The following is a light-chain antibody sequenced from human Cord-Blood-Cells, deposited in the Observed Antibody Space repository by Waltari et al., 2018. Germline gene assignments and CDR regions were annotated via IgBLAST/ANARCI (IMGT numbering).Light chain of an antibody. CDR2: AVS. CDR3: CSYAGSSTYV. J-gene: IGLJ1*01. CDR1: TRDVWRYNL. Sequence: QSSLTQPPSVSGSPGQSIPISFTGTTRDVWRYNLVSWYQQHPGKAPKLMIYAVSTRHSGVSNRFSGSKSGNTDSLTISGLQAEDEADYYCCSYAGSSTYVFGTGTKVTVL. V-gene: IGLV2-23*02.